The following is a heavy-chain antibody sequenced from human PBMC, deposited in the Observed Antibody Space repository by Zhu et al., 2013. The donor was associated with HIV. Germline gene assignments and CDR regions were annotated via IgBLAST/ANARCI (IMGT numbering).Heavy chain of an antibody. CDR3: ARGGGYCSGFSCRSFDH. D-gene: IGHD2-15*01. CDR2: ISPYNGNT. V-gene: IGHV1-18*01. J-gene: IGHJ4*02. Sequence: QVQLVQSSGDVKKPGASVRVSCKTSGYTFSNFAISWVRQAPGQGLQWMGWISPYNGNTNYIQNLQGRVNMTTDTSTSTAYMELRSLRSDDAAVYYCARGGGYCSGFSCRSFDHWGQGTLVTVSS. CDR1: GYTFSNFA.